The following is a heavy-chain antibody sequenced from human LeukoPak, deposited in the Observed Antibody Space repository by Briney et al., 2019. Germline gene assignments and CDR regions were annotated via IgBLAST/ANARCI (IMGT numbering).Heavy chain of an antibody. CDR2: IRSKAYGGTT. Sequence: GRCLRLSCTTSGFIFGDYAMSWVRQAPGKGLEWVGFIRSKAYGGTTEYAASVKGRFTISRDDSKNIAYLQMNSLKTEDTAVYYCARGPYNNVVNLDSWGQGTLVTVSS. V-gene: IGHV3-49*04. J-gene: IGHJ4*02. CDR1: GFIFGDYA. CDR3: ARGPYNNVVNLDS. D-gene: IGHD4-11*01.